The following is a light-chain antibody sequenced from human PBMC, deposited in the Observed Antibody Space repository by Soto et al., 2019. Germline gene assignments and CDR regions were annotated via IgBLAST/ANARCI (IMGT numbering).Light chain of an antibody. J-gene: IGKJ1*01. CDR2: DAS. V-gene: IGKV1-5*01. CDR3: QQYNSYRT. CDR1: QSINIW. Sequence: DIHMTQSTSTLSASVGDRVTITCRARQSINIWLAWYQQKPGKAPKLLIYDASILESGVPSRFSGSASGTEFTLTISSLKPDDFATYYCQQYNSYRTFGQGTKVDI.